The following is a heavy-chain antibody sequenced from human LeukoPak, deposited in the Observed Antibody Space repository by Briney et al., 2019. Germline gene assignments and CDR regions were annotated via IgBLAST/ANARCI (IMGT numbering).Heavy chain of an antibody. CDR1: GGSFSGYY. CDR2: INHSGST. CDR3: ARGGGRGYSYGRGFRWFDP. Sequence: SETLSLTCAVYGGSFSGYYWSWIRQPPGKGLEWIGEINHSGSTNYNPSLKSRVTISVDTSKNQFSLKLSSVTAADTAVYYCARGGGRGYSYGRGFRWFDPWGQGTLVTVSS. V-gene: IGHV4-34*01. D-gene: IGHD5-18*01. J-gene: IGHJ5*02.